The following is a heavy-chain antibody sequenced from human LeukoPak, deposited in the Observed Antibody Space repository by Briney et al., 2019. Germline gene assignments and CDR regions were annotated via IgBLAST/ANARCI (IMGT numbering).Heavy chain of an antibody. CDR1: GFTFSSYA. CDR3: ARDPPDILTGYFLRTGFDY. J-gene: IGHJ4*02. Sequence: GGSLRLSCAASGFTFSSYAMSWVRQAPGKGLEWVSAISSSGGTTYYTGSVKGRFTISRDNSRNTLYLQMTSLRAEDTAVYYCARDPPDILTGYFLRTGFDYWGQGTLVTVSS. CDR2: ISSSGGTT. D-gene: IGHD3-9*01. V-gene: IGHV3-23*01.